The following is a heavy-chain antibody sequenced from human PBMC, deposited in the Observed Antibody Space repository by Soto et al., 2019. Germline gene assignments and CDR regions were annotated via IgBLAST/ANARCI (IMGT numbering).Heavy chain of an antibody. CDR2: IIPIFGTA. J-gene: IGHJ2*01. Sequence: QVQLVQSGADVMKTGYSVKVSCKASGGTFSSYAISWVRQAPGQGLVWMGGIIPIFGTANYAQKFQGRVTITADESTSTAYMELSSLRSEDTAVYYCARVVTVVKSFHYWYFDLWGRGTLVTVSS. V-gene: IGHV1-69*12. CDR1: GGTFSSYA. D-gene: IGHD2-15*01. CDR3: ARVVTVVKSFHYWYFDL.